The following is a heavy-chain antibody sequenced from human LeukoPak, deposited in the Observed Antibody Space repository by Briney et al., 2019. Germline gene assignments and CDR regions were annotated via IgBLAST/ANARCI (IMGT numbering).Heavy chain of an antibody. D-gene: IGHD2-21*01. CDR3: SRKEAAYEIDY. Sequence: SGPTLVNPTQTLTLTCTFSGFSLSTSGMRVSWIRQPPGKALEWLARIDWDDDKFYSASLRTRLTISKDTSKNQVVLTLINMDPADTATYFFSRKEAAYEIDYWGQGTLVTVSS. CDR1: GFSLSTSGMR. J-gene: IGHJ4*02. V-gene: IGHV2-70*04. CDR2: IDWDDDK.